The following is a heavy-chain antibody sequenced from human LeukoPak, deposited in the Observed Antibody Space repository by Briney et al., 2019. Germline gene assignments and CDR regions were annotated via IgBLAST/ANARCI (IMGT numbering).Heavy chain of an antibody. Sequence: SETLSLTCTVSGGSISSYYWSWIRQPPGKGLEWIGYIYYSGSTNYNPSLKSRVTISVDTSKNQFSLKLSSVTAADTAVYYCARVSGQWTYFDYWGQGTLVTVSS. D-gene: IGHD6-19*01. CDR2: IYYSGST. CDR3: ARVSGQWTYFDY. CDR1: GGSISSYY. V-gene: IGHV4-59*08. J-gene: IGHJ4*02.